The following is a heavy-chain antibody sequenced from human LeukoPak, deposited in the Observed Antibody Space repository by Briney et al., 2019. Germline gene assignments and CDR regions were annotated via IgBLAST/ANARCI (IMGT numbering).Heavy chain of an antibody. Sequence: GGSLRLSCVASGFTFSSYAMGWVRQAPGKGLEWVATIDNGGGSTYYADSVKGRFTISRDNSKNTLYLQMNSLRAEDTAVYYCARGLRITGTDYYFDYWGQGTLVTVSS. CDR2: IDNGGGST. D-gene: IGHD1-7*01. CDR3: ARGLRITGTDYYFDY. J-gene: IGHJ4*02. CDR1: GFTFSSYA. V-gene: IGHV3-23*01.